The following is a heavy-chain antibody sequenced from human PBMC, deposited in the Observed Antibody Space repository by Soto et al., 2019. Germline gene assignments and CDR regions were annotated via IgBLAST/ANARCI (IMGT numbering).Heavy chain of an antibody. V-gene: IGHV4-4*07. CDR2: IYSSGST. CDR3: ARGQRSSDWFDP. CDR1: GGDISTYY. Sequence: QVQLQESGPGLVKPSETLSLTCTVSGGDISTYYWTWIRQPAGKGLEWIGRIYSSGSTKYNPSLKSRVTMSLDTSKNQFSLRLSSVTAADTAVYYCARGQRSSDWFDPWGQGTLVTVSS. J-gene: IGHJ5*02. D-gene: IGHD6-25*01.